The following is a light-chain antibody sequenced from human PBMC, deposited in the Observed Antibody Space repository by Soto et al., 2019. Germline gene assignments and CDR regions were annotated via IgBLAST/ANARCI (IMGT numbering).Light chain of an antibody. CDR3: AAWDGSLRGRV. V-gene: IGLV1-47*01. CDR1: PSSFRSES. CDR2: ATD. J-gene: IGLJ3*02. Sequence: QSVLTQPPSASGAPGQTVTISCSGRPSSFRSESVCWYRHIPETAPKLIIYATDQRPSGVPDRFSGFKSGTSASLAISGLRAEVEADYYCAAWDGSLRGRVFGGGTQLTVL.